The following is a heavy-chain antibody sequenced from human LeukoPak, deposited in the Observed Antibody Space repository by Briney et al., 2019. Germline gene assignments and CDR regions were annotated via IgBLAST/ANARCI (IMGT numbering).Heavy chain of an antibody. CDR1: GYTFTSYS. D-gene: IGHD3-9*01. J-gene: IGHJ4*02. CDR2: ISAYNGNT. CDR3: VLHDILTGYYAYFDY. Sequence: ASVKVSCKASGYTFTSYSISWVRQAPGQGLEWMGWISAYNGNTNYAQKLQGRVTMTTDTSTSTAYMGLRSLRSDDTAVYYCVLHDILTGYYAYFDYWGQGTLVTVSS. V-gene: IGHV1-18*01.